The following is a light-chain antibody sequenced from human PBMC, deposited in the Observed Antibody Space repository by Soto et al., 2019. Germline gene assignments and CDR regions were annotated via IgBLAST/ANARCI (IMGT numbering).Light chain of an antibody. V-gene: IGKV3-20*01. CDR3: QHYGSSQWTFGQWT. Sequence: MMMTQSPATLSVSPGERVTLSCRTSHSVNSHVAWYQQKPGQAPRLLLYDASNRATGVPDRFSGSGSGTDFTLTISRLEPEDSAVYFCQHYGSSQWTFGQWTFGQGTKVDIK. J-gene: IGKJ1*01. CDR2: DAS. CDR1: HSVNSH.